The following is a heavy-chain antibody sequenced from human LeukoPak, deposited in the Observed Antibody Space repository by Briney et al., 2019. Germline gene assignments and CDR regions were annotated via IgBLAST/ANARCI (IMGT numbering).Heavy chain of an antibody. CDR1: GLTFTNYV. J-gene: IGHJ4*02. CDR3: ARGAVVTALDY. V-gene: IGHV3-23*01. D-gene: IGHD2-21*02. Sequence: GGSLRLSCAASGLTFTNYVMNWVRQAPGKGLEWVSSITGIADKTYYADSVKGRFTISRDNSKNTLYLQMNSLRAEDTAVYYCARGAVVTALDYWGQGTLVTVSS. CDR2: ITGIADKT.